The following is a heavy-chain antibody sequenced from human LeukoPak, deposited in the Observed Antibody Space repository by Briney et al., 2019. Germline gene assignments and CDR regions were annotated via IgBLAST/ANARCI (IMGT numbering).Heavy chain of an antibody. Sequence: SQTLSPTCTVSGGSISSGDYYWSWIRQPPGKGLEWIGYIYYSGSTYYNPSLKSRVTISVGTSKNQFSLKLSSVTAADTAVYYCARLSGSYYPDYWGQGTLVTVSS. CDR1: GGSISSGDYY. J-gene: IGHJ4*02. D-gene: IGHD1-26*01. CDR2: IYYSGST. CDR3: ARLSGSYYPDY. V-gene: IGHV4-30-4*08.